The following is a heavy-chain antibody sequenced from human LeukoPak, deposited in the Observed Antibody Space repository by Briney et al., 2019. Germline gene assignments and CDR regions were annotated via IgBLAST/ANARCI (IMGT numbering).Heavy chain of an antibody. CDR3: ARPGGLATVTGEGMDV. J-gene: IGHJ6*02. CDR2: MNPNSGNT. D-gene: IGHD4-17*01. V-gene: IGHV1-8*01. Sequence: GASVKVSCKASGYTFTSHDINWVRQATGQGLEWMGLMNPNSGNTGYAQEFQGRVTMTRNTSISTAYMELSSLRSEDTAVYYCARPGGLATVTGEGMDVWGQGTTVTVSS. CDR1: GYTFTSHD.